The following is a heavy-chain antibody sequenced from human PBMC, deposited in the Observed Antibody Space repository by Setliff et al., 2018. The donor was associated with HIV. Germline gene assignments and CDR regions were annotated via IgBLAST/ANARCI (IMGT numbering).Heavy chain of an antibody. D-gene: IGHD3-16*01. J-gene: IGHJ6*03. Sequence: LSLSCAVTGFSFSNYWMSWVRQAPGKGLEWVANINQDGSEKNYVGSVKGRFTISRDNTKNSLYLQMNSVRTDDTAVYYCASRSSYVPLYYYYMDVWGKGTTVTVSS. CDR1: GFSFSNYW. V-gene: IGHV3-7*03. CDR2: INQDGSEK. CDR3: ASRSSYVPLYYYYMDV.